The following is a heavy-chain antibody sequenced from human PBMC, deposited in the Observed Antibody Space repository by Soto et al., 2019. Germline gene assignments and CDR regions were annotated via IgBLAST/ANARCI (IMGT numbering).Heavy chain of an antibody. CDR2: IYSGGST. V-gene: IGHV3-53*04. Sequence: PGGSLRLSCAASGFTVSSNYMSWVRQAPGKGLEWVSVIYSGGSTYYADSVKGRFTISRHNSKNTLYLQMNSLRAEDTAVYYCAIDLQGYYYYYMDVWGKGTTVTVSS. J-gene: IGHJ6*03. CDR3: AIDLQGYYYYYMDV. CDR1: GFTVSSNY.